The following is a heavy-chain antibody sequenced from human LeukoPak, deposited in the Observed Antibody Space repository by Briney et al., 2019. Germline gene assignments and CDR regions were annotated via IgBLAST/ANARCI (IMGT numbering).Heavy chain of an antibody. CDR2: VYENGSP. D-gene: IGHD2-2*01. CDR3: ARSGGRVPAATGSGYYYYMDV. J-gene: IGHJ6*03. Sequence: PSETLSLTCSVFGGTIRGYYWSWIRQPPGKGLEWIGYVYENGSPNYNPSLGSRVTISVDTSKNQFSLKLSSVTAADTAVYYYARSGGRVPAATGSGYYYYMDVWGKGTTVTASS. V-gene: IGHV4-59*08. CDR1: GGTIRGYY.